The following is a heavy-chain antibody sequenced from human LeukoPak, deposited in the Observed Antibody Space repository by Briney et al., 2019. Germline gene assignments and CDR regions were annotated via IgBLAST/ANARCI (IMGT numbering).Heavy chain of an antibody. D-gene: IGHD1-1*01. CDR3: AREKMEVGYYGLDV. Sequence: SVKVSCKASGGTFDNSAINRVRQAPGQGLEWMGRIIPILNIPNYAQKLQGRVTIAADKSTSTAYMELSSLRSDDTAVYYCAREKMEVGYYGLDVWGQGTTVTVSS. CDR2: IIPILNIP. CDR1: GGTFDNSA. V-gene: IGHV1-69*04. J-gene: IGHJ6*02.